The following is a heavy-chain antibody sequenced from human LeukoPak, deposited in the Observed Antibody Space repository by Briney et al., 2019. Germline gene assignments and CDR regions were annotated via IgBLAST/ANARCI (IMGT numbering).Heavy chain of an antibody. D-gene: IGHD6-19*01. V-gene: IGHV3-74*01. Sequence: PGGSLRLSCAASGFTFSSYWMHWVRQAPGKGLVWVSRINSDGSSTSYADSVKGRFTISRDNAKNTLYLQMNSLRAEDTAVYYCARDRHSSSAVAGRDPFDYWGQGTLVTVSS. CDR1: GFTFSSYW. J-gene: IGHJ4*02. CDR2: INSDGSST. CDR3: ARDRHSSSAVAGRDPFDY.